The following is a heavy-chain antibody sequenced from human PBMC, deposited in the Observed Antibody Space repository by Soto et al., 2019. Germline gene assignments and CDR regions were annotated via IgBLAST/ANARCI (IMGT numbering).Heavy chain of an antibody. CDR1: GFTFSSYG. J-gene: IGHJ3*02. D-gene: IGHD6-19*01. V-gene: IGHV3-33*01. Sequence: QVQLVESGGGVVQPGRSLRLSCAASGFTFSSYGMHWVRQAPGKGLEWVAVIWYDGSNKYYADSVKGRFTISRDNSKNTLYLQMTSLRAEDTAVYYCARDIEQWLVRHAFDIWGQGTMVTVCS. CDR3: ARDIEQWLVRHAFDI. CDR2: IWYDGSNK.